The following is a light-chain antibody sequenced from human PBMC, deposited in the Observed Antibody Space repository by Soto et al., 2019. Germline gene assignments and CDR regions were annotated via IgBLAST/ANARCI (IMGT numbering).Light chain of an antibody. V-gene: IGLV2-14*01. CDR1: SSNVGNYDY. CDR3: ISFTTRDTYV. CDR2: DVS. Sequence: QSALTQPASVSGSPGQSITISCTGTSSNVGNYDYVSWYQQHPGKVPKLMIYDVSNRPSGVSNRFSGSKSGNTASLTISGLQAEDEPDYYCISFTTRDTYVFGTRTKLTVL. J-gene: IGLJ1*01.